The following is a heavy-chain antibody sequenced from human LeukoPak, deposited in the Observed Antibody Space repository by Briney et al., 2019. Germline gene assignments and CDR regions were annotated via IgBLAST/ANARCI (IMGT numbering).Heavy chain of an antibody. CDR2: IKSKTDDETK. D-gene: IGHD3-10*01. V-gene: IGHV3-15*01. CDR1: GFIFSNAW. J-gene: IGHJ4*02. Sequence: PGGSLRLSCAASGFIFSNAWMNWVRQAPGKGPEWVGRIKSKTDDETKDYAAPVKGRFTISRDDSINTLYLQMNSLKMEDTGVYYCTTTHWDYGSGNDYWGQGTLVTVSS. CDR3: TTTHWDYGSGNDY.